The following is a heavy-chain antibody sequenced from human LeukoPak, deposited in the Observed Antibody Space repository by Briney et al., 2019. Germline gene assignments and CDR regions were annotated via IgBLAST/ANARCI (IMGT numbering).Heavy chain of an antibody. CDR1: GYTFTSYG. D-gene: IGHD6-13*01. CDR2: ISAYNGNT. V-gene: IGHV1-18*01. J-gene: IGHJ6*02. CDR3: ARSGSIAAAAGMDV. Sequence: ASVKVSCKASGYTFTSYGISWVRQAPGQGLEWMGWISAYNGNTNYAQKLQGRVTMTTDTSTGTAYMELRSLRSDDTAVYYCARSGSIAAAAGMDVWGQGTTVTVSS.